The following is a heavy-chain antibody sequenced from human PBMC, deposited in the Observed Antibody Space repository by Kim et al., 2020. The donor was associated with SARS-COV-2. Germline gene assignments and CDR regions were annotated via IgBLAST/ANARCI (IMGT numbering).Heavy chain of an antibody. CDR3: ARVKDVLRYFDWTNYYGMDV. D-gene: IGHD3-9*01. J-gene: IGHJ6*02. Sequence: RFTISRDNAKNTLYLQMNSLRAEDTAVYYCARVKDVLRYFDWTNYYGMDVWGQGTTVTVSS. V-gene: IGHV3-74*01.